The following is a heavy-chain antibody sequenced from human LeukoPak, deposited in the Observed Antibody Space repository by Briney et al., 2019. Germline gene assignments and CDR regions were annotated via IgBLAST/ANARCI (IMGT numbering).Heavy chain of an antibody. Sequence: ASVKVSCKASGYTFTGYYMHWVRQAPGQGLEWMGWINPNSGGTNYAQKFQGRVTMTRDTSISTAYMELSRLRSDDTAVYHCARRGSGSDENFDYWGQGTLVTVSS. V-gene: IGHV1-2*02. CDR2: INPNSGGT. J-gene: IGHJ4*02. CDR3: ARRGSGSDENFDY. CDR1: GYTFTGYY. D-gene: IGHD3-10*01.